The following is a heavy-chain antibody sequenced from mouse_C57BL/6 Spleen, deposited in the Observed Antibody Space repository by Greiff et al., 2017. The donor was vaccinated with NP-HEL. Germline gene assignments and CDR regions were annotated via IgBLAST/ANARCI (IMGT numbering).Heavy chain of an antibody. D-gene: IGHD3-2*02. CDR3: ARGAQARGFDY. V-gene: IGHV1-64*01. J-gene: IGHJ2*01. CDR2: IHPNSGST. Sequence: VKLQQPGAELVKPGASVKLSCKASGYTFTSYWMHWVKQRPGQGLEWIGMIHPNSGSTNYNEKFKSKATLTVDKSSSTAYMQLSSLTSEDSAVYYCARGAQARGFDYWGQGTTLTVSS. CDR1: GYTFTSYW.